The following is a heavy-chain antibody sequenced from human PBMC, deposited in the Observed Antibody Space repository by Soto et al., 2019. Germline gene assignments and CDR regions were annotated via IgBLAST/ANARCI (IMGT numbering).Heavy chain of an antibody. V-gene: IGHV1-69*12. Sequence: QVQLVQSGAEVKKPGSSVKVSCKASGGTFSSYAISWVRQAPGQGLEWMGGIIPIFGTANYAQKFQGRFTISADESTSPAYMELSSLRSEDTAVYYCARVPPIYGGNSEYWGQGTLVTVSS. D-gene: IGHD4-17*01. CDR1: GGTFSSYA. CDR2: IIPIFGTA. CDR3: ARVPPIYGGNSEY. J-gene: IGHJ4*02.